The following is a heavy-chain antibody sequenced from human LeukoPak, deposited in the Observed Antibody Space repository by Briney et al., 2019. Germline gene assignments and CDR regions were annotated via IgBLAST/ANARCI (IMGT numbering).Heavy chain of an antibody. J-gene: IGHJ6*02. CDR2: ITNSGTYT. CDR1: GFTFSDHY. V-gene: IGHV3-11*05. Sequence: GGSLRLSCAASGFTFSDHYMSWIRQAQGKGLEWVSYITNSGTYTNYPDSVRGRFTISRDNAKSSLYLQMSSLRPEDTAIYYCARGHYGLDVWGQGTTVTVSS. CDR3: ARGHYGLDV.